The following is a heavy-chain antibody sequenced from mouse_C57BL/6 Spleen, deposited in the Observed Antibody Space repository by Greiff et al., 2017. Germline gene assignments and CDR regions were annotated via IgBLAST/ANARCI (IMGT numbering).Heavy chain of an antibody. D-gene: IGHD1-3*01. CDR2: ISSGSSTI. CDR1: GFTFSDYG. CDR3: ARQERVDWDFGG. J-gene: IGHJ1*03. Sequence: EVKLEESGGGLVKPGGSLKLSCAASGFTFSDYGMHWVRQDPEKGLEWVAYISSGSSTIYYADTVKGRFTISRDNAKNTLFLQMTSLRSEVTAMYYCARQERVDWDFGGWGTGTTVTVSS. V-gene: IGHV5-17*01.